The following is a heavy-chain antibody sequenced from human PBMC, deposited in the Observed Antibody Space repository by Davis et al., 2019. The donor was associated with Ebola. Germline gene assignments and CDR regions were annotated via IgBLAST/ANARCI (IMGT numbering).Heavy chain of an antibody. Sequence: AASVKVSCKASGYTFTSYGISWVRQAPGQGLEWMGWISAYNGNTNYAQKLQGRVTMITDTSTSTAYMELRSLRSEDTAVYYCARRIMTTRLFDPWGQGTLVTVSS. CDR1: GYTFTSYG. V-gene: IGHV1-18*01. J-gene: IGHJ5*02. D-gene: IGHD3-16*01. CDR2: ISAYNGNT. CDR3: ARRIMTTRLFDP.